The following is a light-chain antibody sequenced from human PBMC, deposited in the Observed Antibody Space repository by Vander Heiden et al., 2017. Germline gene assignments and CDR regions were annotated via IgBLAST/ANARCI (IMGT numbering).Light chain of an antibody. CDR3: MQSTEVPRT. Sequence: DVVLTQTPLSLSVTPGQPASISCKSSQSLLHRDGKTYLYWYLQKPGQPPQVLIYEVSNRLSGVPERFSGSGSGTDFTLRISRVEAEDVGVYYCMQSTEVPRTVSQGTKLEIK. V-gene: IGKV2D-29*01. CDR2: EVS. CDR1: QSLLHRDGKTY. J-gene: IGKJ2*02.